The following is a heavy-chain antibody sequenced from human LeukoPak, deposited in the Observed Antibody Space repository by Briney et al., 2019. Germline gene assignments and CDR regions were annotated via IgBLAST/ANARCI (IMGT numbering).Heavy chain of an antibody. CDR3: ARPMVRGVIITLSYYYGMDV. D-gene: IGHD3-10*01. CDR1: GFTVSSNY. CDR2: IYSAGGT. J-gene: IGHJ6*02. V-gene: IGHV3-53*01. Sequence: GGSLRLSFAASGFTVSSNYMSWVRQAPGKGLEWVSLIYSAGGTYYADSVKGRFTISRDNSKNTVYLQMNSLRAEDTAVYYCARPMVRGVIITLSYYYGMDVWGQGTTVTVSS.